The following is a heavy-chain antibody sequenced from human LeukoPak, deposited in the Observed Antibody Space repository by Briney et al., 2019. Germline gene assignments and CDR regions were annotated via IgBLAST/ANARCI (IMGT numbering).Heavy chain of an antibody. J-gene: IGHJ4*02. CDR3: ARSRNLRASFDY. Sequence: ASVKVSCKASGCTFTGYYMHWVRQAPGQGLEWMGWINPNSGGTNYAQKFQGRVTMTRDTSISTAYMELSRLRSDDTAVYYCARSRNLRASFDYWGQGTLVTVSS. CDR2: INPNSGGT. V-gene: IGHV1-2*02. CDR1: GCTFTGYY. D-gene: IGHD4-17*01.